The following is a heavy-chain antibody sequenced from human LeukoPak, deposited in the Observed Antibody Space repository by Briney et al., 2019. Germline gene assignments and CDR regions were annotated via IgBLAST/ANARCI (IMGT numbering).Heavy chain of an antibody. CDR2: IYYSGST. Sequence: SETLSLTCTVSGGSISSYYWSWIRQPPGKGLEWIGYIYYSGSTNYNPSLKSGVTISVDTSKNQFSLKLSSVAAADTAVYYCARGGLYSSGWHFDYWGQGTLVTVSS. J-gene: IGHJ4*02. CDR1: GGSISSYY. CDR3: ARGGLYSSGWHFDY. V-gene: IGHV4-59*01. D-gene: IGHD6-19*01.